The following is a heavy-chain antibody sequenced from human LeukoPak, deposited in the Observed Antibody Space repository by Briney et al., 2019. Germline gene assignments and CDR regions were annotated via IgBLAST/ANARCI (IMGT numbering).Heavy chain of an antibody. J-gene: IGHJ4*02. V-gene: IGHV4-34*01. D-gene: IGHD3-22*01. CDR3: ARYYYDSSGYPAFDY. CDR1: GGSFSGYY. CDR2: INHSGST. Sequence: SETLSLTCAVYGGSFSGYYWSWIRQPPGKGLDWIGEINHSGSTNYNPSLKSRVTISVDTSKNQFSLKLSSVTAADTAVYYCARYYYDSSGYPAFDYWGQGTLVTVSS.